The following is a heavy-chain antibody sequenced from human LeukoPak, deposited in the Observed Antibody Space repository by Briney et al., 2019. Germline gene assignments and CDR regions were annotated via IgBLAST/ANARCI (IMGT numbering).Heavy chain of an antibody. CDR1: GFTFSSYA. CDR2: ISYDGSNK. V-gene: IGHV3-30*04. Sequence: GRSLRLSCAASGFTFSSYAMHWVRQAPGKGLEWVAVISYDGSNKYYADSVKGRFTISRDNPKNTLYLQMNSLRAEDTAVYYCARGLWFGELSTEPWGQGTLVTVSS. D-gene: IGHD3-10*01. J-gene: IGHJ5*02. CDR3: ARGLWFGELSTEP.